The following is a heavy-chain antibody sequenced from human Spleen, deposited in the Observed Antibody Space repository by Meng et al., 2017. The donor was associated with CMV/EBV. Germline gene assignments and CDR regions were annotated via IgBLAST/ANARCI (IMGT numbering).Heavy chain of an antibody. J-gene: IGHJ3*02. CDR2: SQYDGSNK. V-gene: IGHV3-30*02. D-gene: IGHD3-10*01. CDR3: AGTYYGSGTHDAFDI. CDR1: GFTFSSYA. Sequence: GEPLKISCAASGFTFSSYAMHWVRQAPGKGLEWVSFSQYDGSNKHYADSVKGRFTISRDNSKNTLYLQMYSLRAEDTALYFCAGTYYGSGTHDAFDIWGQGTLVTVSS.